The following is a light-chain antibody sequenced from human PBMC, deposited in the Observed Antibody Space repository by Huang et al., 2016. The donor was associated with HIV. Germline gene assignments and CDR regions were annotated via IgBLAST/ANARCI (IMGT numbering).Light chain of an antibody. CDR1: RTVSSNY. J-gene: IGKJ4*01. CDR2: GAS. Sequence: EIVLTQSPGTLSLSPGERATLSCGASRTVSSNYLAWYQQKPGQAPMLLIYGASSRATGIPDRFSGSGSGTDFTLTISRLEPEDFAVYYCQQYGTSATFGGGTKVEF. V-gene: IGKV3-20*01. CDR3: QQYGTSAT.